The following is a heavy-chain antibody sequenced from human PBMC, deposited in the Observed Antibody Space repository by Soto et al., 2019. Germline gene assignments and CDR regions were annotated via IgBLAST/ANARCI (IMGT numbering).Heavy chain of an antibody. Sequence: SETLSLTCTVAGGSISSYYWSWIRQPPGKELEWIGYIHYTGTTKYNPSLKSRVTISVDTSKNQFSLKLDSMTAADTAVYYCARAGSHCVTTSCPGAWFDPWGQGTLVTVSS. CDR3: ARAGSHCVTTSCPGAWFDP. J-gene: IGHJ5*02. CDR1: GGSISSYY. CDR2: IHYTGTT. D-gene: IGHD2-2*01. V-gene: IGHV4-59*01.